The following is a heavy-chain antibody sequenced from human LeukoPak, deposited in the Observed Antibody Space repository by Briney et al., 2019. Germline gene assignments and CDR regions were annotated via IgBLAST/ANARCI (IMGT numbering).Heavy chain of an antibody. V-gene: IGHV1-69*05. CDR1: GGTFSSHG. J-gene: IGHJ4*02. Sequence: SVKVSCKASGGTFSSHGISWVRQAPGQGLEWMGGIIPIFHTTNYAQNFQGRVTITTDESTSTAYMELSSLRSEDTAVYYCASCDYDSSGYYYDFDYWGQGTLVTVSS. CDR3: ASCDYDSSGYYYDFDY. CDR2: IIPIFHTT. D-gene: IGHD3-22*01.